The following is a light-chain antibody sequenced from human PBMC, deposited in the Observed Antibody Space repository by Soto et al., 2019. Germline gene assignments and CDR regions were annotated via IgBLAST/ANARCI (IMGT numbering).Light chain of an antibody. CDR1: QSVSSSY. V-gene: IGKV3-20*01. CDR3: QQYGSSPRT. J-gene: IGKJ1*01. Sequence: DIVLTQSPGTLSLSPGERATLSCRASQSVSSSYLAWYQQKPGQAPRLLIYGASSRATGIPDRFSGSGSGTDFTLTISRLEPEDFAVYYCQQYGSSPRTFGQWTKLQIK. CDR2: GAS.